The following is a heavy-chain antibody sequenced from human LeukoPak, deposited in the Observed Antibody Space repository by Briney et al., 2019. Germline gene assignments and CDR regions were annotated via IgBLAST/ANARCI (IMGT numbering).Heavy chain of an antibody. Sequence: ASVKVSCKASGYSFTSYALNWVRQAPGQGLEWMGWINTNTGNPTYAQGFTGRFVFSLDTSVSTAYLQISSLKAEDTAVYYCARDDDILTGFRPGADYWGQGTLVTVSS. V-gene: IGHV7-4-1*02. CDR1: GYSFTSYA. D-gene: IGHD3-9*01. J-gene: IGHJ4*02. CDR3: ARDDDILTGFRPGADY. CDR2: INTNTGNP.